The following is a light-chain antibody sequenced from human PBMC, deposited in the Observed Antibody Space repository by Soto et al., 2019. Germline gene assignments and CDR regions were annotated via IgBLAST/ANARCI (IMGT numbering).Light chain of an antibody. CDR1: QSISSC. V-gene: IGKV1-5*01. CDR3: PQYNSTSRT. Sequence: DIQMTQSPSTLSASVGDRVTITCRASQSISSCLAWYQQKPGKAPKFLIYDASSVEGGVTSRFSGSGSGTELSRASKSVQPGDFATYFLPQYNSTSRTVGHGTKLEIK. CDR2: DAS. J-gene: IGKJ2*01.